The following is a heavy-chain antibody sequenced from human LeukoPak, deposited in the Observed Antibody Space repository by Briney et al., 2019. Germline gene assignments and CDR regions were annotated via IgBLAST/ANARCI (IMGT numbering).Heavy chain of an antibody. CDR3: VKDRPCDTRVPMDA. V-gene: IGHV3-23*01. CDR1: GFTFSGYS. D-gene: IGHD2-2*02. J-gene: IGHJ6*02. Sequence: GGSLRLSCAASGFTFSGYSMSWVRQAPGKGLEWVAGLGRTGEYKYYADSVKDRFTISRDNSKDTVSLQMNSLRAEDSAIYYCVKDRPCDTRVPMDAWGRGTTVTVSS. CDR2: LGRTGEYK.